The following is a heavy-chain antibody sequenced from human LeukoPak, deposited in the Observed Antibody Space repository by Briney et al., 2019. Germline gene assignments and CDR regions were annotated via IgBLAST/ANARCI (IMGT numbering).Heavy chain of an antibody. CDR2: IYYSGST. Sequence: SETLSLTCTVSGGSISSSSYYWGWIRQPPGKGLEWIGSIYYSGSTYYNPSPKSRVTISVDTSRNQFSLKLSSVTAADTAVYYCARHVDGYSDCYFDYWGQGTQVTVSS. V-gene: IGHV4-39*01. D-gene: IGHD5-24*01. CDR1: GGSISSSSYY. J-gene: IGHJ4*02. CDR3: ARHVDGYSDCYFDY.